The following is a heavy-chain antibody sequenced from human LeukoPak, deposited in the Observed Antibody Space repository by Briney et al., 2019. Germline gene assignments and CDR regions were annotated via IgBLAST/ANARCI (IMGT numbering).Heavy chain of an antibody. J-gene: IGHJ5*02. Sequence: GGSLRLSCAASGFTFSKNWLHWVRQAPGKGLVWVSRISDDGRATLYADFAKGRFTISRDSAKNTVYLQMNSLRVEDTALYYCVREIAPIGAAWFAPWYQVTLVTVYS. CDR1: GFTFSKNW. CDR2: ISDDGRAT. CDR3: VREIAPIGAAWFAP. V-gene: IGHV3-74*01. D-gene: IGHD4/OR15-4a*01.